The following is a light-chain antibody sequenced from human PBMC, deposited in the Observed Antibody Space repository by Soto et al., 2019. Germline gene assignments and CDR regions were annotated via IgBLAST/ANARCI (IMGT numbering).Light chain of an antibody. CDR1: QSVSSN. Sequence: EIVMTQSPATLSVSPGERATLSCRASQSVSSNLAWYQQKPGQAPRLLIYGASTRATGVPARFSGIGSGTDFVLTISSLQSEDSAVYYCQQYLNWVTFGQGTKLEIK. CDR3: QQYLNWVT. CDR2: GAS. V-gene: IGKV3-15*01. J-gene: IGKJ2*01.